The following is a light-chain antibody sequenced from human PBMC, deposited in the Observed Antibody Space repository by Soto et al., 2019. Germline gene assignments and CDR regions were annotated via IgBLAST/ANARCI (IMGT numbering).Light chain of an antibody. CDR2: DAY. Sequence: EVVLTQSPVTLSLSPGERATLSCRASQSFRGLLAWYQQKPGQAPRLLIYDAYNRATGIPARFSGSGSGTDFTLTSSSLEPEDSAVYYCQQRHMWPITFGQGTRLQI. CDR3: QQRHMWPIT. V-gene: IGKV3-11*01. CDR1: QSFRGL. J-gene: IGKJ5*01.